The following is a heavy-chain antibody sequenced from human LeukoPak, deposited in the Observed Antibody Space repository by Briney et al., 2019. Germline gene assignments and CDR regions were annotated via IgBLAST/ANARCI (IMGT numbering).Heavy chain of an antibody. CDR1: GFTFSSYA. Sequence: PGGSLRLSCAASGFTFSSYAMHWVRQAPGKGLEWVAVISYDGSNKYYADSVKGRFTISRDNSKNTLYLQMNSLRAEDTAAYYCAKGTYDSRGHFDYWGQGTLVSVSS. CDR2: ISYDGSNK. J-gene: IGHJ4*02. V-gene: IGHV3-30-3*01. CDR3: AKGTYDSRGHFDY. D-gene: IGHD3-22*01.